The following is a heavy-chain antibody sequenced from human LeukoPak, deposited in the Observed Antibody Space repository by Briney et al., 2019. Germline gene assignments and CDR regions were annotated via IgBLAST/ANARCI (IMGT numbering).Heavy chain of an antibody. J-gene: IGHJ6*02. D-gene: IGHD2-2*01. CDR1: GFTFDDYG. Sequence: PGGSLRLSCAASGFTFDDYGMSWVRQAPGKGLEWVSGINWNGGSTGYADSVKDRFTISRDNAKNSLYLQMNSLRAEDKALYYCARDYCSSTSFGCYYGMDVWGQGTTVTVSS. CDR2: INWNGGST. CDR3: ARDYCSSTSFGCYYGMDV. V-gene: IGHV3-20*04.